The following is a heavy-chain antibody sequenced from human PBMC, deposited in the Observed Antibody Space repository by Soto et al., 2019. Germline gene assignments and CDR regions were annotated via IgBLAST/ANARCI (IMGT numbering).Heavy chain of an antibody. J-gene: IGHJ1*01. D-gene: IGHD3-16*01. Sequence: QVQLQESGPGLVKPSGTLALTCAVSGDSISISHWWSWVRQPPGRGLEWIGEIYHSGSTNYNPSLKSRVTISVDKSKNQCFLNLSSVTAADTAVYYCARTMITFGGVIRAQGYWGQVTLVTFSS. CDR3: ARTMITFGGVIRAQGY. CDR1: GDSISISHW. V-gene: IGHV4-4*02. CDR2: IYHSGST.